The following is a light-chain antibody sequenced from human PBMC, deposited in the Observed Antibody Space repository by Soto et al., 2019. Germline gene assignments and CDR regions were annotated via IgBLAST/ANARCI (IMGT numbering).Light chain of an antibody. Sequence: DIQMTQSPSSLSATVGDRVTITCRASQSISSYLNWYQQKPGKAPKLLIYAASSLQSGVPSRFSGSGSGTDFTLTISSLQPEDFATYYCQQSYNTPALIFGGGTKVEIK. CDR2: AAS. V-gene: IGKV1-39*01. J-gene: IGKJ4*01. CDR3: QQSYNTPALI. CDR1: QSISSY.